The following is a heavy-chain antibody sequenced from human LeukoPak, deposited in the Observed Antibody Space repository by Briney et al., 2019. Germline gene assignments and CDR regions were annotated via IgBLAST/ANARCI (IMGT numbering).Heavy chain of an antibody. D-gene: IGHD5-18*01. CDR2: INPNSGGT. Sequence: ASVKVSCKASGYTFTGYYIHWVRQAPGQGLEWMRWINPNSGGTNYAQKFQGRVTMTRDTSISTAYMELSRLRSDDTAVYYCARDRGYSYGNYFDYWGQGTLVTVSS. V-gene: IGHV1-2*02. CDR1: GYTFTGYY. J-gene: IGHJ4*02. CDR3: ARDRGYSYGNYFDY.